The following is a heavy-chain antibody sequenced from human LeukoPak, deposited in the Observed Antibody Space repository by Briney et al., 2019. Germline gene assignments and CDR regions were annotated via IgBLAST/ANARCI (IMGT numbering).Heavy chain of an antibody. V-gene: IGHV1-46*01. CDR2: RNPSGGGT. CDR1: GYTFTSYY. CDR3: ARSLAGAMVTRSGHY. D-gene: IGHD5-18*01. Sequence: ASVKVSCKASGYTFTSYYMHWVRQAPGQGQERMGIRNPSGGGTSYAQKFQGRVTMTRDTSTSTAYMELSSLRSEDTAVYSCARSLAGAMVTRSGHYWGQGPLVTVSS. J-gene: IGHJ4*02.